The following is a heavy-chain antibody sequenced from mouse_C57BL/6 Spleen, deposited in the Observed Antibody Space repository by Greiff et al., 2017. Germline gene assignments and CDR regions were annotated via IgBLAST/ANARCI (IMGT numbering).Heavy chain of an antibody. Sequence: EVQLQQSGPVLVKPGASVKMSCKASGYTFTDYYMNWVKQSHGKSLEWIGVINPYNGGTSYNQKFKGKATLTVDKSSSTAYMELNSLTSEDSAVYYCESYDGYRWFAYWGQGTLVTVSA. CDR1: GYTFTDYY. D-gene: IGHD2-3*01. CDR2: INPYNGGT. V-gene: IGHV1-19*01. J-gene: IGHJ3*01. CDR3: ESYDGYRWFAY.